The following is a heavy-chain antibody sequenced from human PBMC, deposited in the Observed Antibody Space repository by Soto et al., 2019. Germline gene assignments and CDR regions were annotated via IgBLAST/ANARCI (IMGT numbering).Heavy chain of an antibody. V-gene: IGHV4-30-4*01. CDR3: AREYSSSWYDASTLGGLDV. D-gene: IGHD6-13*01. CDR2: IYYSGST. Sequence: PSETLSLTCTVSGGSISSGDYYWSWIRQPPGKGLEWIGYIYYSGSTYYNPSLKSRVTISVDTSKNQFSLKLSSVTAADTAVYYCAREYSSSWYDASTLGGLDVWGQGTTVTVSS. CDR1: GGSISSGDYY. J-gene: IGHJ6*02.